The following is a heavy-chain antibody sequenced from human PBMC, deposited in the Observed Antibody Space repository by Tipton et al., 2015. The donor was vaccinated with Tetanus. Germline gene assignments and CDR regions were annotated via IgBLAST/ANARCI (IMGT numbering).Heavy chain of an antibody. CDR1: GGSISSYY. CDR2: IYYSGST. Sequence: TLSLTCTVSGGSISSYYWSWIRQPPGKGLEWIGYIYYSGSTNYNPSLKSRVTISVDTSKNQFSLKLSSVTAADPAVYYCARRSGQDSGPYYFDYWGRGTLVTVSS. D-gene: IGHD6-19*01. CDR3: ARRSGQDSGPYYFDY. V-gene: IGHV4-59*01. J-gene: IGHJ4*02.